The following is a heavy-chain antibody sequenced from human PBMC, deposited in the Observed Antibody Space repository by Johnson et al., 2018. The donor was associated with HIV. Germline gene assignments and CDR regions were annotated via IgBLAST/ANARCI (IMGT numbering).Heavy chain of an antibody. CDR1: GFTFSSFA. D-gene: IGHD1-7*01. CDR3: ARDWNNWNYGVPDAFDI. CDR2: ISYDGSNK. V-gene: IGHV3-30*04. Sequence: QVLLVESGGGVVQPGTSLRLACAASGFTFSSFAMHWVRQAPGKGLEWVAVISYDGSNKYYADSVKGRFPISRDNSKNTLYLQMNSLRAEDTAVYYCARDWNNWNYGVPDAFDIWGQGTMVTVSS. J-gene: IGHJ3*02.